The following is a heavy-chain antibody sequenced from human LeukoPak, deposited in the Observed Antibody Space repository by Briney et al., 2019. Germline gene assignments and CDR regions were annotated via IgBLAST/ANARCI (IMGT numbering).Heavy chain of an antibody. CDR3: ARESPTYYYMDV. V-gene: IGHV4-39*07. J-gene: IGHJ6*03. CDR2: IYYSGST. Sequence: PSETLSLTCTVSGASISSSTYYWGWIRQPPGKGLEWIGSIYYSGSTYYNPSLKSRVTLSVDTSKNQFSVNLSSVTAADTAIYYCARESPTYYYMDVWAKGTTVTVSS. CDR1: GASISSSTYY.